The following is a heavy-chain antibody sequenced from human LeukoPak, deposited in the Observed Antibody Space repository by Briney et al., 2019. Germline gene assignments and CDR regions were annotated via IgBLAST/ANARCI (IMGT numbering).Heavy chain of an antibody. V-gene: IGHV4-31*03. D-gene: IGHD3-10*01. CDR1: DASIISGGYY. CDR3: ARDRRVVRGGHGMDV. CDR2: IYYSGSA. J-gene: IGHJ6*02. Sequence: SDTLSLDCTVYDASIISGGYYWSWILQHPGKGFEWIGFIYYSGSAYYNSSLKCRVTISVVTSKNQFSLKLSSVTAADTAVYYCARDRRVVRGGHGMDVWGQGTTVTVSS.